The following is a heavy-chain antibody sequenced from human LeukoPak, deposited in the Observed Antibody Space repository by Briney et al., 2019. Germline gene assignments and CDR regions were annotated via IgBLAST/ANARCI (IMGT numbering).Heavy chain of an antibody. V-gene: IGHV3-23*01. D-gene: IGHD3-22*01. CDR3: AKRGVVIRVILVGFHKEAYYFDS. CDR2: ISGSGGNT. CDR1: GISLSNYG. J-gene: IGHJ4*02. Sequence: QTGGSLRLSCAVSGISLSNYGMSWVRQAPGKGLEWVSGISGSGGNTYYADSVKGRFTISRDNSKNTLYLQMNSLGAEDTAVYFCAKRGVVIRVILVGFHKEAYYFDSWGQGALVTVSS.